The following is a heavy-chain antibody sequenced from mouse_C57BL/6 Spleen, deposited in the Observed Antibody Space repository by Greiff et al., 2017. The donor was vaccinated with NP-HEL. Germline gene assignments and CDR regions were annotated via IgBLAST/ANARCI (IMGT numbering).Heavy chain of an antibody. CDR2: IYPGSGNT. Sequence: QVHVKQSGAELVRPGASVKLSCKASGYTFTDYYINWVKQRPGQGLEWIARIYPGSGNTYYNEKFKGKATLTAEKSSSTSYMQLSSLTSEDSAVHFCARKSDSFDYWGQGTTLTVSS. J-gene: IGHJ2*01. CDR1: GYTFTDYY. V-gene: IGHV1-76*01. CDR3: ARKSDSFDY.